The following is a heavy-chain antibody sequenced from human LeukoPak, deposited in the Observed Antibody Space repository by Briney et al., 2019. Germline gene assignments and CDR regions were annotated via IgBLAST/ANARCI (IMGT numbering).Heavy chain of an antibody. CDR3: ARRRGDDSEIYYIKYYYYYYMDA. V-gene: IGHV4-34*01. Sequence: SETLSLTCAVYGGSFSGYYWNWIRQPPGRGLGWIGEINHSGRTNYIPSLKSRVTISVDTSKNQFSLKLSSVTAADTAVYYCARRRGDDSEIYYIKYYYYYYMDAWGKGTTVTVSS. CDR2: INHSGRT. D-gene: IGHD3-10*01. J-gene: IGHJ6*03. CDR1: GGSFSGYY.